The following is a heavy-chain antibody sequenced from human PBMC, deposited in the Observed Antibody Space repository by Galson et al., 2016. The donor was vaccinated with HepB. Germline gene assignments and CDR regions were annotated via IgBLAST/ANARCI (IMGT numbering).Heavy chain of an antibody. D-gene: IGHD1-26*01. Sequence: SLRLSCAASGFTFSRYAIHWVRQAPGKGLEYVSTVNDYGYRTHYADSVRGRFTISRDNSKNTVYLQMSSLRTEDTALYYCAKDVGGTFPLDYWGQGTLVTVSS. V-gene: IGHV3-64D*06. CDR1: GFTFSRYA. J-gene: IGHJ4*02. CDR2: VNDYGYRT. CDR3: AKDVGGTFPLDY.